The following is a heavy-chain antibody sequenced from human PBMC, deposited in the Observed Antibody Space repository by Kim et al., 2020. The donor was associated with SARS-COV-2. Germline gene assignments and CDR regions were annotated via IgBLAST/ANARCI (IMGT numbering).Heavy chain of an antibody. Sequence: KIRVTISVDTSKNQFSLKLSSVTAADTAVYYCAREESYYSNYSSLWFFDYWGQGTLVTVSS. V-gene: IGHV4-30-2*04. CDR3: AREESYYSNYSSLWFFDY. J-gene: IGHJ4*02. D-gene: IGHD4-4*01.